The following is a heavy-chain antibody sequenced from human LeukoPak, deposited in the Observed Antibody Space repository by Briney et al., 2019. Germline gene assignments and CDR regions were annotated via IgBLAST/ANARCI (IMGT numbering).Heavy chain of an antibody. CDR2: IYSSGST. CDR1: GGSISNFY. CDR3: ARSPAYSSSWNTYYFDY. Sequence: PSETLSLTCSVSGGSISNFYWSWIRQPPGKGLDWIGYIYSSGSTNYNPSLKSRVTISVDTSKIQFSLKLSSVTAADTAVFYCARSPAYSSSWNTYYFDYWGQGTLVTVSS. J-gene: IGHJ4*02. V-gene: IGHV4-59*01. D-gene: IGHD6-13*01.